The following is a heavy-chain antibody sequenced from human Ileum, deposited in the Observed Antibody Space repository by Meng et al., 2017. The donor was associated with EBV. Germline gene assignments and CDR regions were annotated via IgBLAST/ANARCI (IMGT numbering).Heavy chain of an antibody. V-gene: IGHV4-4*02. CDR2: IYHSGST. D-gene: IGHD2-8*01. Sequence: VRLRESGPGLVKPWGPLSLPCGVSGDSMTNNNWWTWVRQPPGKGLEWIGEIYHSGSTNYNPSLQSRATISVDMSKKQFSLKLWSVTAADTAVYYCARTGVGLAFDYWGLGTLVTVSS. CDR1: GDSMTNNNW. J-gene: IGHJ4*02. CDR3: ARTGVGLAFDY.